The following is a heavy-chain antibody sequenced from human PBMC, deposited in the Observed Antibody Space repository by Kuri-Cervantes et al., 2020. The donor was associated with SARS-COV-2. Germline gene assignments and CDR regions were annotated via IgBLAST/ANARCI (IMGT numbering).Heavy chain of an antibody. CDR3: AREAFGYCSGGSCYSHY. V-gene: IGHV3-7*01. CDR2: IKQDGSEK. J-gene: IGHJ4*02. D-gene: IGHD2-15*01. CDR1: GFTFSSYW. Sequence: GESLKISCAASGFTFSSYWMSWVRQAPGKGLEWVANIKQDGSEKYYVDSVKGRFTISKDNAKNSLYLQMNSLRAEGTAVYYCAREAFGYCSGGSCYSHYWGQGTLVTVSS.